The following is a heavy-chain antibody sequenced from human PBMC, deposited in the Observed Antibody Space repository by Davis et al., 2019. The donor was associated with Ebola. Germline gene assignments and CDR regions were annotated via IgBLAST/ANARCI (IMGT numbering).Heavy chain of an antibody. CDR3: ARVSRGRWELLYSGAYYFDY. J-gene: IGHJ4*02. V-gene: IGHV1-2*02. CDR2: INPNSGGT. D-gene: IGHD1-26*01. Sequence: ASVKVSCKASGYTFTGYYMHWVRQAPGQGLEWMGWINPNSGGTNYAQKFQGRVTMTRDTSISTAYMELSRLRSDDTAVYYCARVSRGRWELLYSGAYYFDYWGQGTLVTVSS. CDR1: GYTFTGYY.